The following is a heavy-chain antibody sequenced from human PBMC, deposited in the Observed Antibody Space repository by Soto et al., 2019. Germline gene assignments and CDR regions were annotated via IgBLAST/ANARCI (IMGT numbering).Heavy chain of an antibody. D-gene: IGHD6-19*01. CDR2: ISAYNGNT. V-gene: IGHV1-18*01. Sequence: ASVKVSCKASGYTFTSYGISWVRQAPGQGLEWMGWISAYNGNTNYAQKLQGRVTMTTDTSTSTAYMELRSLRSDDTAMYYCARHFRPGYSSGWYNWFDPWGQGTLVTVSS. CDR1: GYTFTSYG. CDR3: ARHFRPGYSSGWYNWFDP. J-gene: IGHJ5*02.